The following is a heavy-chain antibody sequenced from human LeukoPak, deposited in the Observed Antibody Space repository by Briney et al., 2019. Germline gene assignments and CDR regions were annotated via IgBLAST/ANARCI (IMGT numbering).Heavy chain of an antibody. V-gene: IGHV1-69*04. D-gene: IGHD6-13*01. J-gene: IGHJ3*02. CDR1: GGTFSSYA. CDR2: IIPILGIA. Sequence: GASVKVSCKASGGTFSSYAISWVRQAPGQGLEWMGRIIPILGIANYVQKFQGRVTITADKSTSTAYMELSSLRSEDTAVYYCARGAASFDIWGQGTMVTVSS. CDR3: ARGAASFDI.